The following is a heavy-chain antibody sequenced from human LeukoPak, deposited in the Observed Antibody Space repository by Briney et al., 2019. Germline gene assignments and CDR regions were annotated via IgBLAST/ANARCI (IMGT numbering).Heavy chain of an antibody. CDR2: IRSKANSYAT. CDR3: TRAIRHDAFDI. Sequence: GGSLRLSCAASGFTFSGSAMHWVRQASGKGLEWVGRIRSKANSYATAYAASVKGRFTISGDDSKNTAYLQMNSLKTEDTAVYYCTRAIRHDAFDIWGQGTMVTVSS. D-gene: IGHD2-2*02. CDR1: GFTFSGSA. V-gene: IGHV3-73*01. J-gene: IGHJ3*02.